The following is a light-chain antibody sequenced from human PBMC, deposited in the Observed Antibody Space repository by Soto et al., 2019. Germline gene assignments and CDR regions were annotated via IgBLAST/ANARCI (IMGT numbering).Light chain of an antibody. V-gene: IGKV3-15*01. CDR2: GAS. J-gene: IGKJ2*01. CDR3: QQYSHRPPYT. Sequence: EIVMTQSPATLSVSLGERATLSCRAGQSLDYNLAWYQQKPGQAPRLLIYGASARATGVPARFSGSGSETEFTLTISSVQSEDYAVYFCQQYSHRPPYTFGQGTKVDI. CDR1: QSLDYN.